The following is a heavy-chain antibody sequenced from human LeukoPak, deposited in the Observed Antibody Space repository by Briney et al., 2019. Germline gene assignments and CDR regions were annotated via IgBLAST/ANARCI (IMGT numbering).Heavy chain of an antibody. CDR1: GFTVSSGY. D-gene: IGHD6-13*01. J-gene: IGHJ4*02. Sequence: GGSLRLSVAASGFTVSSGYRTWVRQAPGKGLEWVSVIYSGGSTHYAGSVKGRFTISRDNSKNTVYLQVNSLRAEDTAVYHCARAPYSSSWYFDYWGQGTLVTVSS. CDR2: IYSGGST. V-gene: IGHV3-66*01. CDR3: ARAPYSSSWYFDY.